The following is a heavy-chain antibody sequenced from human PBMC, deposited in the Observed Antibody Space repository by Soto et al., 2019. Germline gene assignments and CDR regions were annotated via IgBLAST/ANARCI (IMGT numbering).Heavy chain of an antibody. V-gene: IGHV1-3*01. CDR2: INAANGDT. CDR3: VRRHVSATGIDWFDP. CDR1: GYTFTSYG. D-gene: IGHD6-13*01. Sequence: ASVKVSCKASGYTFTSYGIHWVRQAPGQRLEWMGWINAANGDTKYSPKFQGRVTITRDTSASTAYMELSSLRSEDTAVYYCVRRHVSATGIDWFDPWGQGALVTVSS. J-gene: IGHJ5*02.